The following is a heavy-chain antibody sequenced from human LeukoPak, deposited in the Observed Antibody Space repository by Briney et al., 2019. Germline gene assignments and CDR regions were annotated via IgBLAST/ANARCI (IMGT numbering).Heavy chain of an antibody. CDR2: ISSSSSYI. CDR1: GFTFSSYS. V-gene: IGHV3-21*01. Sequence: GGSLRLSCAASGFTFSSYSMNWVRQAPGKGLEWVSSISSSSSYIYYADSVKGRFTISRDNAKNSLYLQMNSLRAEDTAVYYCARAEGRSHYYYYMDVWGKGTTVTVSS. CDR3: ARAEGRSHYYYYMDV. J-gene: IGHJ6*03.